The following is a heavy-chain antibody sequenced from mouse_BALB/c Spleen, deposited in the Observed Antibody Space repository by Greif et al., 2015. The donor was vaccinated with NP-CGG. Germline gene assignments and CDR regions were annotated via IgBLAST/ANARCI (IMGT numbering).Heavy chain of an antibody. CDR2: ISSGGSYT. J-gene: IGHJ1*01. D-gene: IGHD2-4*01. V-gene: IGHV5-6-4*01. Sequence: EVQGVESGGGLVKPGGSLKLSCAASGFTFSSYTMSWVRQTPEKRLEWVATISSGGSYTYYPDSVKGRFTISRDSAKNTLYLQMSSLKSEDTAMYYCTRDWGYDYETYWYFDVWGAGTTVTVSS. CDR3: TRDWGYDYETYWYFDV. CDR1: GFTFSSYT.